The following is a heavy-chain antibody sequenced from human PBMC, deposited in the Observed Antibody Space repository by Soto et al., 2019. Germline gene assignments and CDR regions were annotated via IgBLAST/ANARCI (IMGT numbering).Heavy chain of an antibody. D-gene: IGHD1-26*01. CDR3: ASDSGHYYRSDAFDK. Sequence: QVQLVQSGAEVKKPGASVKVSCKASGYTFTASYMHWVRQAPGQGLEWMGIIDPSGGSTSYSQKFQGRVTMTRDTSTSTVYMELNSLISEDTAVFYCASDSGHYYRSDAFDKWGQGTMVTVSS. V-gene: IGHV1-46*01. J-gene: IGHJ3*02. CDR2: IDPSGGST. CDR1: GYTFTASY.